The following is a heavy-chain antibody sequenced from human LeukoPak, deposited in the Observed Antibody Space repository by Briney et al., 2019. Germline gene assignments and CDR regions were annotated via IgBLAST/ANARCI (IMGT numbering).Heavy chain of an antibody. CDR1: GGTFSSYA. D-gene: IGHD1-26*01. CDR2: IIPIFGTA. J-gene: IGHJ3*02. CDR3: ARGLVGGDIVGATYDAFDI. V-gene: IGHV1-69*01. Sequence: SVKVSCKASGGTFSSYAISWVRQAPGQGLEWMGGIIPIFGTANYAQKFQGRVTITADESTSTAYMELSSLRSEDTAVYYCARGLVGGDIVGATYDAFDIWGQGTMVTVSS.